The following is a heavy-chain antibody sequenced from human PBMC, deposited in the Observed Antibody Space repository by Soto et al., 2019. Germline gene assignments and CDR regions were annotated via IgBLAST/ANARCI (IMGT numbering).Heavy chain of an antibody. CDR1: GFSFSSVW. J-gene: IGHJ5*01. CDR2: INYDGSEE. CDR3: AKGWCDS. V-gene: IGHV3-7*03. Sequence: GGSLRLSCVVSGFSFSSVWMTWVRQAPGKGLECVANINYDGSEEYYVDSVKGRFTISRDNSKNTLDLQMNSLRVEDTAVYYCAKGWCDSWGQGTLVTVSS.